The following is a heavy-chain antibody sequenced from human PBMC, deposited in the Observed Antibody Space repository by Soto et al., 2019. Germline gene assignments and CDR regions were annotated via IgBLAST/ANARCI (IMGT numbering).Heavy chain of an antibody. J-gene: IGHJ4*02. CDR3: ARVSKYSDTGGYYYDY. V-gene: IGHV3-64*01. Sequence: EVQLVESGGGLVQPGGSLRLSCAASGFTFSNFGLHWVRQAPGKGLEYVSAITGDGVSTFYANSVKGRFTISRDNSKNTLCLQMGSLRTEDMAVYYCARVSKYSDTGGYYYDYWGQGTLVTVSS. CDR2: ITGDGVST. CDR1: GFTFSNFG. D-gene: IGHD3-22*01.